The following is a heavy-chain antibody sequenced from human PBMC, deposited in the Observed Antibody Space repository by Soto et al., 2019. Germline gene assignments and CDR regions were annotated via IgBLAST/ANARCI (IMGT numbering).Heavy chain of an antibody. J-gene: IGHJ4*02. Sequence: ASVKVSCKASGGTFSSYAISWVRQAPGQGLEWMGGIIPIFGTANYAQKFQGRVTITADKSTSTAYMELSSLRSEDTAVYYCARDREGYGGVDYWGQGTLVTVSS. CDR2: IIPIFGTA. CDR3: ARDREGYGGVDY. V-gene: IGHV1-69*06. D-gene: IGHD4-17*01. CDR1: GGTFSSYA.